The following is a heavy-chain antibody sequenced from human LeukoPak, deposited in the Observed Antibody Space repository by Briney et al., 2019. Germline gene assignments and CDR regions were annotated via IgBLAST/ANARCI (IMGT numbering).Heavy chain of an antibody. CDR1: GGSISGYY. D-gene: IGHD3-10*01. CDR2: IYYSGST. J-gene: IGHJ3*02. CDR3: ARGGFRDAFDI. Sequence: PSETLSLTCTVSGGSISGYYWSWIRQPPGKGLEWIGYIYYSGSTNYNPSLQSRVTISVDTSKNQFSLKLSSVTAADTAVYSCARGGFRDAFDIWGQGTMVTVSS. V-gene: IGHV4-59*01.